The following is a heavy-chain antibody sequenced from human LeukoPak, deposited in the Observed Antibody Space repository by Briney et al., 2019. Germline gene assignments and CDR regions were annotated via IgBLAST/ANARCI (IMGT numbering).Heavy chain of an antibody. CDR1: GFIFSGYY. CDR3: ARDTAMVTWDY. D-gene: IGHD5-18*01. CDR2: IKQDGSEK. V-gene: IGHV3-7*01. J-gene: IGHJ4*02. Sequence: PGGSLRLSCAASGFIFSGYYMSWVRQAPGKGLEWVANIKQDGSEKYYVDSVKGRFTISRDNAKNSLYLQMNSLRAEDTAVYYCARDTAMVTWDYWGQGILVTVSS.